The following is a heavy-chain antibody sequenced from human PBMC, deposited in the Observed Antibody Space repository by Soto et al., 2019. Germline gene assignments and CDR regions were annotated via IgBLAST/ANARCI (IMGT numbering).Heavy chain of an antibody. CDR3: ARLIGNSWLDS. CDR1: GDSVSTNSAT. CDR2: TYYRSKWYN. D-gene: IGHD2-8*01. Sequence: QVQLQQSGPGLVKPSQTLSLTCAISGDSVSTNSATWDWIRQSPSRGLEWLGRTYYRSKWYNDYAASEKGRTTISPETTNNQLSLQLNSVTPDDTAVYYCARLIGNSWLDSWGQGTLVTVSS. J-gene: IGHJ5*01. V-gene: IGHV6-1*01.